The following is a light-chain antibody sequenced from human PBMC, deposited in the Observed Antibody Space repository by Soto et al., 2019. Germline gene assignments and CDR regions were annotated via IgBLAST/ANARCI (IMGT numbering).Light chain of an antibody. V-gene: IGKV1-27*01. CDR2: SAS. J-gene: IGKJ1*01. Sequence: DIQMTQSPSSLSASVGDRVTITCRASQGISNILAWYQQKPGKGPKLLIYSASTLQSGVSSRFSGSGSGADFTLTISSLQPEDVATYYCEKYSRAPRTVGQGTEVEIK. CDR1: QGISNI. CDR3: EKYSRAPRT.